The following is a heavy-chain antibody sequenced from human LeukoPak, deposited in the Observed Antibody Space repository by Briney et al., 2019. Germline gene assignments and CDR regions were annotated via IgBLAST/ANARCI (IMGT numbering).Heavy chain of an antibody. D-gene: IGHD2-15*01. CDR3: ARAPLGCSGGSCYGDI. CDR2: ISAYNGNT. CDR1: GYTFTSYG. J-gene: IGHJ3*02. Sequence: ASVKVSCKASGYTFTSYGISWVRQAPGQGLEWMGWISAYNGNTNYAQKLQGRVTMTTDTSTSTAYMELRSLRSDDTAVYYCARAPLGCSGGSCYGDIWGQGTMVTVSS. V-gene: IGHV1-18*01.